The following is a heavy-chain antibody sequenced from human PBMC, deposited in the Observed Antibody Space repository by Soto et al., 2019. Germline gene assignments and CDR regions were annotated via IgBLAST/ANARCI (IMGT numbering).Heavy chain of an antibody. J-gene: IGHJ6*02. D-gene: IGHD3-3*01. Sequence: GGSLRLSCAASGFTFSSYAMHWVRQAPGKGLEWVAVISYDGSNKYYADSMKSRFTISRDNSKNTLYLQMNSLRAEDTAVYYCARDFRSGYYLSGYYYYGMDVWGQGTTVTVSS. CDR1: GFTFSSYA. CDR3: ARDFRSGYYLSGYYYYGMDV. CDR2: ISYDGSNK. V-gene: IGHV3-30-3*01.